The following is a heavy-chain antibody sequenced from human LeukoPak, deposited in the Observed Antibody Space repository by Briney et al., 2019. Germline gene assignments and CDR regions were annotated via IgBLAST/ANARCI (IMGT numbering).Heavy chain of an antibody. J-gene: IGHJ6*02. CDR2: INPSGGST. D-gene: IGHD2-2*01. V-gene: IGHV1-46*01. CDR1: GYTFTSYY. Sequence: ASVKVSCKASGYTFTSYYMHWVRQAPGQGLEWMGIINPSGGSTSYAQKFQGRVTMTRDTSTSTVYMEMSSLRSEDTAVYYCARDQSVPEGVYYGMDVWGQGTTVTVSS. CDR3: ARDQSVPEGVYYGMDV.